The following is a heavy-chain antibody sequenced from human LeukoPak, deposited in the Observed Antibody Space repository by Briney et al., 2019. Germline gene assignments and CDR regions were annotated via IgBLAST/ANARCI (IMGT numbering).Heavy chain of an antibody. J-gene: IGHJ4*02. CDR3: ARGVHDYGDSQVDY. V-gene: IGHV3-11*06. CDR2: ISSSSSYT. Sequence: GGSLRLSCAASGFTFSDYYMSWIRQAPGKGLEWVPYISSSSSYTNYADSVKGRFIISRDNAKNSLYLQMNSLRAEDTAVYYCARGVHDYGDSQVDYWGQGTLVTVSS. D-gene: IGHD4-17*01. CDR1: GFTFSDYY.